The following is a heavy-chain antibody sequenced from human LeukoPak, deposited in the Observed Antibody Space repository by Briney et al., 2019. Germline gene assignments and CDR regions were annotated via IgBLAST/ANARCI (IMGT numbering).Heavy chain of an antibody. CDR3: ARRPGYSSGWRGPYYFDY. Sequence: GESLKISCKGSGYSFTSYWIGWVRQMPGKGLEWMGIIYPGDSDTRYSPSFQGQVTISADKSISTAYLPWSSLKASDTAMYYCARRPGYSSGWRGPYYFDYWGQGTLVTVSS. J-gene: IGHJ4*02. D-gene: IGHD6-19*01. V-gene: IGHV5-51*01. CDR2: IYPGDSDT. CDR1: GYSFTSYW.